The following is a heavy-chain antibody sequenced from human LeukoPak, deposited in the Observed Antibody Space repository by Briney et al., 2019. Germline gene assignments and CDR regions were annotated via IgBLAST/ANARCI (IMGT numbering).Heavy chain of an antibody. J-gene: IGHJ4*02. CDR1: GYTFTSYA. V-gene: IGHV1-3*03. CDR2: LNAGNGNT. CDR3: RVGATTAFDY. D-gene: IGHD1-26*01. Sequence: ASVKVSCKASGYTFTSYAMHWVRQAPGQRLEWMGWLNAGNGNTKYSQEFQGRVTITMDTSASTAYMELSSLRSEDMAVYYWRVGATTAFDYWGQGTLCTVSS.